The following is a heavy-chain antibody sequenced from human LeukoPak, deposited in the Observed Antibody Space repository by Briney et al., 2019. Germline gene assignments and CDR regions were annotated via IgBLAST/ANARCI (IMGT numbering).Heavy chain of an antibody. CDR1: GFTFSNYW. CDR3: ARSSHYAFDI. Sequence: GGSLRLSCEGSGFTFSNYWMGWVRQAPGKGLQWVANIKTDGSEKYYVDSVKGRFTISRDNAKNSLYLQMSSLRAEDTAVYYCARSSHYAFDIWGQGTMVTVSS. V-gene: IGHV3-7*01. J-gene: IGHJ3*02. CDR2: IKTDGSEK. D-gene: IGHD2-2*01.